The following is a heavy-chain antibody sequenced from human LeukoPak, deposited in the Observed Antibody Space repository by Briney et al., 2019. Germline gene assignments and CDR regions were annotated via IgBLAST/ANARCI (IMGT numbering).Heavy chain of an antibody. CDR2: IIPIFGTA. J-gene: IGHJ6*03. V-gene: IGHV1-69*05. CDR1: GGTFSSYA. Sequence: SVKVSCKASGGTFSSYAISWVRQAPGQGLEWMGGIIPIFGTANYAQKFQGRVTITTDESTSTAYMELSSLRSEDTAVYYCARGRGDIVVVPAANHFYYYYMDVWGKGTTVTVSS. D-gene: IGHD2-2*01. CDR3: ARGRGDIVVVPAANHFYYYYMDV.